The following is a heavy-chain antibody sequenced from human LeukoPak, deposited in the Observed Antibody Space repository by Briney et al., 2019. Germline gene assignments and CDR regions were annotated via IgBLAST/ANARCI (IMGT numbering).Heavy chain of an antibody. V-gene: IGHV4-34*01. D-gene: IGHD2-2*01. J-gene: IGHJ4*02. CDR1: GGSFSGYY. Sequence: PSETLSLTCAVYGGSFSGYYWSWIRQPPGKGLEWIGEINHSGSTNCNPSLKSRVTISVDTSKNQFSLKLSSVTAADTAVYYCARGLSRDIVVVPAANNFDYWGQGTLVTVSS. CDR3: ARGLSRDIVVVPAANNFDY. CDR2: INHSGST.